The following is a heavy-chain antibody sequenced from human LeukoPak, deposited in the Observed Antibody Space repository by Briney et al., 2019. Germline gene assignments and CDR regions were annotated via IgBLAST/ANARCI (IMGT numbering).Heavy chain of an antibody. CDR3: ARGGVLNACSGGSCYVNY. V-gene: IGHV4-34*01. Sequence: SETLSLTCAVYGGSFSGYYWSWIRQPPGRGLEWIGEINHSGSTNYNPSLKSRVTMSVDTSKNQFSLKLSSVTAADTAVYYCARGGVLNACSGGSCYVNYWGQGTLVTVSS. J-gene: IGHJ4*02. CDR1: GGSFSGYY. CDR2: INHSGST. D-gene: IGHD2-15*01.